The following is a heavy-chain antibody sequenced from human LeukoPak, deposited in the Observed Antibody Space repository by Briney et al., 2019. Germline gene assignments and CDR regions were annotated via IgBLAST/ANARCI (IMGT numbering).Heavy chain of an antibody. CDR3: ASSYGSGSPNFDY. Sequence: PSETLSLTCTVSGGSISSYYWSWIRQPPGKGLEWIGYIYYGGSTNYNPSLKSRVTISVDTSKNQFSLKLSSVTAADTAVYYCASSYGSGSPNFDYWGQGTLVTVSS. V-gene: IGHV4-59*08. J-gene: IGHJ4*02. CDR1: GGSISSYY. CDR2: IYYGGST. D-gene: IGHD3-10*01.